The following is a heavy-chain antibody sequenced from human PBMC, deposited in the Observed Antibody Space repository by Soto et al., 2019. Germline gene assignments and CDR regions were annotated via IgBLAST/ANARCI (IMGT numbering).Heavy chain of an antibody. CDR1: GGSISSGTYY. CDR2: ISYRGSD. Sequence: QVQLQESGPGLVKPSQTLSLTCTVSGGSISSGTYYWSWVRQHPGKGLEWIGYISYRGSDYYNPSLKSRVTISVDTSQNRFSLRLSSVTAADTAVYYCAGTCRGGACYGHAWFDPWGQGTLVTVSS. J-gene: IGHJ5*02. D-gene: IGHD2-21*01. CDR3: AGTCRGGACYGHAWFDP. V-gene: IGHV4-31*03.